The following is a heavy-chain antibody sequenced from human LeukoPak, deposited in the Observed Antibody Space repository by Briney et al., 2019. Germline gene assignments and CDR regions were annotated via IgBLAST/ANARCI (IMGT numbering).Heavy chain of an antibody. V-gene: IGHV3-53*05. J-gene: IGHJ4*02. CDR1: GFTVSSNY. CDR3: AKEVGYGSPYFDY. CDR2: IYSGGST. D-gene: IGHD5-12*01. Sequence: PGGSLRLSCAASGFTVSSNYMSWVRQAPGKGLEWVSVIYSGGSTYYADSVKGRFTISRDNSKNTLYLQMNNARVDDTAVYYCAKEVGYGSPYFDYWGQGTLVTVSS.